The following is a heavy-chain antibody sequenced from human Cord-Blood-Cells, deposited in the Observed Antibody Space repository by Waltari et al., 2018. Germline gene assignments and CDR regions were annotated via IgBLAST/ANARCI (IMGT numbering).Heavy chain of an antibody. CDR3: ATVKMVRGVTPIIAGDY. J-gene: IGHJ4*02. CDR1: GYTLTDLS. Sequence: QVQLVQSGAEVKKPGASVKVYCKVSGYTLTDLSMHWVRQDPGKGLEWMGGFDPEDGETIYAQKFQGRVTMTEDTSTDTAYMELSSLRSEDTAVYYCATVKMVRGVTPIIAGDYWGQGTLVTVSS. D-gene: IGHD3-10*01. V-gene: IGHV1-24*01. CDR2: FDPEDGET.